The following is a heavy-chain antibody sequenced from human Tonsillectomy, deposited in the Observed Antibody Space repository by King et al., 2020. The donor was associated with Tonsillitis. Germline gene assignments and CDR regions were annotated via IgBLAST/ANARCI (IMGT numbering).Heavy chain of an antibody. V-gene: IGHV3-7*03. CDR3: ARGSEYYDILTGYFDY. Sequence: VQLVESGGGLVQPGGSLRLSCAASGFTFSSYWMIWVRQAPGKGLEWVANIKQDVSEIHYVDSVKGRFTISRDNAKNSLYLQMNSLRAEDTAVYYCARGSEYYDILTGYFDYWGQGTLVIVSS. CDR1: GFTFSSYW. CDR2: IKQDVSEI. D-gene: IGHD3-9*01. J-gene: IGHJ4*02.